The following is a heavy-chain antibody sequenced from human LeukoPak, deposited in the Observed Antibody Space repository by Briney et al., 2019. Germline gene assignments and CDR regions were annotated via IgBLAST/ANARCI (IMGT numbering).Heavy chain of an antibody. Sequence: GGSLRLSCAASGFTFSSYSMNWVRQAPGKGLEWVSSISSSSSYIYYADSVKGRFTISRDNAKNSLYLQMSSLRAEDTAVYYCARDPCTSTSCYGEYYFDYWGQGTLVTVSS. V-gene: IGHV3-21*01. J-gene: IGHJ4*02. CDR2: ISSSSSYI. CDR1: GFTFSSYS. CDR3: ARDPCTSTSCYGEYYFDY. D-gene: IGHD2-2*01.